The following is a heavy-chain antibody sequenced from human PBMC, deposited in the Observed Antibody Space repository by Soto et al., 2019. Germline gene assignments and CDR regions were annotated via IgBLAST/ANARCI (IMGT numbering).Heavy chain of an antibody. Sequence: QVQLVQSGAEVKKPGASVKVSCKASGYTFTSYGISWVRQAPGQGLEWMGWISAYNGNTNYAQKLQGRVTMTTDTSTSTAYMELRSLRSDDTAVYYCARDRYGLRFGESPSDYWGQGPLVTVSS. CDR3: ARDRYGLRFGESPSDY. J-gene: IGHJ4*02. CDR1: GYTFTSYG. V-gene: IGHV1-18*01. CDR2: ISAYNGNT. D-gene: IGHD3-10*01.